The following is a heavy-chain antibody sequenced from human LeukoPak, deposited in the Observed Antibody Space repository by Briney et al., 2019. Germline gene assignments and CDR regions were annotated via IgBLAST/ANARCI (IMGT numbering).Heavy chain of an antibody. CDR1: GSTFSAYW. Sequence: PGGSLRLSCAASGSTFSAYWMSWVRQAPGKGLEWVANIKEDGSEKSYVESVKGRFTISRDNTKKSLYLQMNSLRAEDTALYYCGTVAAGYYFDYWGQGTLVTVSS. J-gene: IGHJ4*02. CDR2: IKEDGSEK. D-gene: IGHD3-9*01. CDR3: GTVAAGYYFDY. V-gene: IGHV3-7*05.